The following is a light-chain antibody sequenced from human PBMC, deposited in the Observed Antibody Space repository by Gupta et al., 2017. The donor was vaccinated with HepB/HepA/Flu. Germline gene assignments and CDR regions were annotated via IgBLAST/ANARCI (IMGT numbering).Light chain of an antibody. V-gene: IGKV3-15*01. J-gene: IGKJ1*01. CDR3: QKLNNSRT. CDR1: QSASSN. Sequence: EIVMTQSPATLSVSPAERAPLPCWSSQSASSNLAWYQQIPGQAPRLLIDGASSSASGIPGRFSGRWSATEFTLTSSSEQAEDFAVYYWQKLNNSRTFGQGTKVEIK. CDR2: GAS.